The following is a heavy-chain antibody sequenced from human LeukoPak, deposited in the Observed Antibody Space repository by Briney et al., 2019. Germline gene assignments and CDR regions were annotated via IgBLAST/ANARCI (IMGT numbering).Heavy chain of an antibody. D-gene: IGHD3-3*01. V-gene: IGHV1-2*02. CDR3: ARDIRPRVESFDY. J-gene: IGHJ4*02. CDR2: INPNSGGT. CDR1: RYTFTDYH. Sequence: GASVKVSCRASRYTFTDYHIHWVRQAPGQGLEWMGWINPNSGGTNYVQKLQGRVTMTRDTSITTAYMELSSLRSDDTAVYYCARDIRPRVESFDYWGQGTLVTVSS.